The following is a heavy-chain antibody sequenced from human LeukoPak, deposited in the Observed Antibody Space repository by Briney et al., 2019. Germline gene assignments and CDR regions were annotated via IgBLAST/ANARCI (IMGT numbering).Heavy chain of an antibody. V-gene: IGHV4-59*01. Sequence: SETLSLTCTVSGGSISSYYWSWIRQPPGKGLEWIGYIYYSGSTNYNPSLKSRVTISVDTSKNQFSLKLTSVTAADTAVYYCARETSQKGAHYMDVWGQGTMVTVSS. CDR2: IYYSGST. CDR1: GGSISSYY. D-gene: IGHD4-11*01. J-gene: IGHJ3*01. CDR3: ARETSQKGAHYMDV.